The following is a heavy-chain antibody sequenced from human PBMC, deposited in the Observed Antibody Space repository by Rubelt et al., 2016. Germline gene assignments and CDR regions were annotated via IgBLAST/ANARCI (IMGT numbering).Heavy chain of an antibody. CDR3: ARLSSGWYYFDY. D-gene: IGHD6-19*01. Sequence: QLQLQESGPGLVKPSETLSLTCTVSGGSISSSSYYWGWIRQPPGKGLAWIGSTYYSGSTYYNPSLKSRVTRSGDTSKNQFSLKLSSVTAADTAVYYCARLSSGWYYFDYWGQGTLVTVSS. CDR1: GGSISSSSYY. V-gene: IGHV4-39*01. CDR2: TYYSGST. J-gene: IGHJ4*02.